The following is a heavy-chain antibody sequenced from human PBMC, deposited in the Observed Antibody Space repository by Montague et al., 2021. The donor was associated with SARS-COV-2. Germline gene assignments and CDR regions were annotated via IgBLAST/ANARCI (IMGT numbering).Heavy chain of an antibody. CDR2: IYYSGST. Sequence: SETLSLTCTVSGGSISSYYWRWIRQPPGKGLEWIGYIYYSGSTNXNPSLKSRVTISVDTSKNQFSLKLSSVTAADTAVYYCARVFPRWLQFDPYFDYWGQGTPVTVSS. D-gene: IGHD5-24*01. V-gene: IGHV4-59*01. CDR1: GGSISSYY. CDR3: ARVFPRWLQFDPYFDY. J-gene: IGHJ4*02.